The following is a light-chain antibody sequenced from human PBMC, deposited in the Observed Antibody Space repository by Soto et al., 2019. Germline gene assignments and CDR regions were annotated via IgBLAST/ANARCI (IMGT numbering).Light chain of an antibody. J-gene: IGKJ5*01. CDR1: QGISSY. V-gene: IGKV1-9*01. CDR3: QKRNSYPIT. Sequence: EIQFTQSPSSLSTSVVDRVTITFRASQGISSYLAWYQQKPGKAPNLLIHTASTLQSGVPSRFSGSGSGTEFTLTISSLQPEDFATYYCQKRNSYPITFGQGKRREI. CDR2: TAS.